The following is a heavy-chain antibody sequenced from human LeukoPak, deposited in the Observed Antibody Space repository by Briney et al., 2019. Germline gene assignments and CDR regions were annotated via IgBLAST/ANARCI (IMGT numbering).Heavy chain of an antibody. CDR2: ISTSGSA. D-gene: IGHD6-13*01. CDR3: ARGDSSSWYDLDY. CDR1: GDSINSYY. V-gene: IGHV4-4*09. Sequence: SETLSLTCTVSGDSINSYYWGWIRQPPGKGLEWIGYISTSGSAYYNPSLQSRVTISIDTAKQQFSLLLTSLTAADTAVYYCARGDSSSWYDLDYWGQGTLVTVSS. J-gene: IGHJ4*02.